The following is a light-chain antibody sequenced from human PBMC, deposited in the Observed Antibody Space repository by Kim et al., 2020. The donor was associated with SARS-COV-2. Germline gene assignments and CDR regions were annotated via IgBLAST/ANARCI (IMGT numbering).Light chain of an antibody. J-gene: IGKJ2*01. CDR3: QQYNNWPYT. CDR2: GAS. CDR1: QSVSSN. V-gene: IGKV3-15*01. Sequence: EIVMTQSPATLSVSPGERATLSCRASQSVSSNLAWYQQKPGQAPRLFIYGASTRATGIPARFSGSGSGTEFTLTISSLQSEDFAVYYCQQYNNWPYTFGLGTKLEI.